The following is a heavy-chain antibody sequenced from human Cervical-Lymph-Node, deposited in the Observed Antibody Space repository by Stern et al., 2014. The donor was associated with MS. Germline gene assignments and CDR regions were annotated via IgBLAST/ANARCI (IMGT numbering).Heavy chain of an antibody. CDR3: ARDNDDNGMDV. CDR2: IIPLFGTT. CDR1: EDTLSRFA. D-gene: IGHD1-1*01. Sequence: QLVQSGAEMKKPGSSVTVSCKASEDTLSRFAISWVRQAPGQGLEWMGGIIPLFGTTHYAQKFQGRVTFTADQSTGRVYMDLRSLKSEDTAVYYCARDNDDNGMDVWGQGTTITVSS. J-gene: IGHJ6*02. V-gene: IGHV1-69*01.